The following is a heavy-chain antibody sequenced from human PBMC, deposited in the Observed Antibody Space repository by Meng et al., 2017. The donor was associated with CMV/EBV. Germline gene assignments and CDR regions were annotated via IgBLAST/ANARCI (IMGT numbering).Heavy chain of an antibody. CDR1: GFSLSTSGVG. V-gene: IGHV2-5*02. D-gene: IGHD4-17*01. CDR3: ARGGLRGFDY. CDR2: IYWDDDK. Sequence: LKDAGSSLVKPTQHPTLTCTFSGFSLSTSGVGVGWIRQPPGKALEWLALIYWDDDKRYSPSLKSRLTITKDTSKNQVVLTMTNMDPVDTATYYCARGGLRGFDYWGQGTLVTVSS. J-gene: IGHJ4*02.